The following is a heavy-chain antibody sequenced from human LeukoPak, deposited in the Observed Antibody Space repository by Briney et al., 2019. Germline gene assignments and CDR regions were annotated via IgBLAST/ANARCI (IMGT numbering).Heavy chain of an antibody. J-gene: IGHJ4*02. Sequence: MTGGSLRLSCAASGFTFSSYEMNWVRQAPGKGLEWVSYISSSSSYIYYADSVKGRFTISRDNAKNSLYLQMNSLRAEDTAVYYCAREQQLDYWGQGTLVTVSS. D-gene: IGHD6-13*01. CDR2: ISSSSSYI. CDR1: GFTFSSYE. CDR3: AREQQLDY. V-gene: IGHV3-21*05.